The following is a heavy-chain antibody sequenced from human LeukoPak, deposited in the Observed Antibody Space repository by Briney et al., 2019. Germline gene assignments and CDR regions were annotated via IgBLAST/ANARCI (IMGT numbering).Heavy chain of an antibody. J-gene: IGHJ5*02. Sequence: ASVKDSCKASGYTFTSYGISWVRQAPGQGLEWMGWISAYNGNTNYAQKLQGRVTMTTDTSTSTAYMELRSLRSDDTAVYYCARDADLYGSSLNWFDPWGQGTLVTVSS. V-gene: IGHV1-18*01. D-gene: IGHD3-10*01. CDR3: ARDADLYGSSLNWFDP. CDR2: ISAYNGNT. CDR1: GYTFTSYG.